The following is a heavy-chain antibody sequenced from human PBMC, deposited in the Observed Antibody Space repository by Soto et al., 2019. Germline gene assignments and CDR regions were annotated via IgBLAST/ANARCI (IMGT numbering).Heavy chain of an antibody. D-gene: IGHD3-3*01. Sequence: SETLSLTCTVSGGSVSSGSYYWSWIRQPPGKGLEWIGYIYYSGSTNYNPSLKSRVTISVDTSKNQFSLNLSSVTAADTAVFYCARDGGYVFWSGSVNYYYYGMDVWGQGTTVTVSS. CDR3: ARDGGYVFWSGSVNYYYYGMDV. CDR1: GGSVSSGSYY. J-gene: IGHJ6*02. CDR2: IYYSGST. V-gene: IGHV4-61*01.